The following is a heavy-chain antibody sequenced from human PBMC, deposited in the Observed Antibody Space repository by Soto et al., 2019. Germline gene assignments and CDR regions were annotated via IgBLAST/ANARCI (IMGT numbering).Heavy chain of an antibody. D-gene: IGHD3-10*01. CDR2: MNPNSGKA. J-gene: IGHJ6*03. CDR3: ARGTPGFATGRGYYYYMDV. Sequence: ASVKVSCKASGYTFTSYDINSVRQATGQGLEWMGRMNPNSGKADYAQKFQGRVTITADKSTSTAYMELSSLRSEDTAVYYCARGTPGFATGRGYYYYMDVWGRGTTVTVSS. CDR1: GYTFTSYD. V-gene: IGHV1-8*01.